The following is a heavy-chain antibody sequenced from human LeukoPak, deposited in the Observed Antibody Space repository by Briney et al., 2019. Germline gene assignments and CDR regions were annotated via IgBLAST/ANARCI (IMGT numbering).Heavy chain of an antibody. J-gene: IGHJ3*02. Sequence: RPGGSLRLSCAASGFTFDDYGMSWVRQAPGKGLEWVSGITWNGGITGYADSVKGRFTISRDNAKNSLYLQMNSLRAEDTALYYCVRGAYFGSGDAFDIWGQGTMVTVSS. CDR2: ITWNGGIT. CDR3: VRGAYFGSGDAFDI. V-gene: IGHV3-20*04. D-gene: IGHD3-10*01. CDR1: GFTFDDYG.